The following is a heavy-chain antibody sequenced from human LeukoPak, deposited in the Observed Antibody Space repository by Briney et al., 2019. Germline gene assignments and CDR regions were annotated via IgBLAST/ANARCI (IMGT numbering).Heavy chain of an antibody. CDR2: ISYDGSNK. V-gene: IGHV3-30*18. CDR1: GFTFSSYG. D-gene: IGHD2-8*01. CDR3: ANTLSVYAIGSLFDY. J-gene: IGHJ4*02. Sequence: SGGSLRLSCAASGFTFSSYGMHWVRQAPGKGLEWVAVISYDGSNKYYADSVKGRFTISRDNSKNTLYLQMNSLRAEDTAVYYCANTLSVYAIGSLFDYWGQGTLVTVSS.